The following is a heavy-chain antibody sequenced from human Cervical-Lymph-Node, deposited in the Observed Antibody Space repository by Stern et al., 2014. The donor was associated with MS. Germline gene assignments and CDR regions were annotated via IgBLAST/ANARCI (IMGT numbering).Heavy chain of an antibody. CDR2: IIPIFGTA. Sequence: QVQLVQSGAEVKKPGSSVKVSCKASGGTFSSYAISWVRQAPGQGLEWMGGIIPIFGTANYAQKFQGRVTITADESTSTAYMELSSLRSEDTAVYYCARDKSGYSSSLALFDYWGQGTLVTVSS. J-gene: IGHJ4*02. CDR1: GGTFSSYA. D-gene: IGHD6-13*01. CDR3: ARDKSGYSSSLALFDY. V-gene: IGHV1-69*01.